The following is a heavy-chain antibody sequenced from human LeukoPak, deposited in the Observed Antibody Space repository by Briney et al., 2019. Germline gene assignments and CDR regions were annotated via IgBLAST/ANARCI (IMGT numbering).Heavy chain of an antibody. CDR1: GYSFTSYW. V-gene: IGHV5-51*01. D-gene: IGHD6-6*01. J-gene: IGHJ6*02. CDR2: IYPGDSDT. Sequence: GESLKISCKGSGYSFTSYWIGWVRQMPGKGLEWMGIIYPGDSDTRYSPSFQGQVTISADKSIITAYLQWSSLKASDTAMYYCARGGSITARPNYYYYGMDVWGQGTTVTVSS. CDR3: ARGGSITARPNYYYYGMDV.